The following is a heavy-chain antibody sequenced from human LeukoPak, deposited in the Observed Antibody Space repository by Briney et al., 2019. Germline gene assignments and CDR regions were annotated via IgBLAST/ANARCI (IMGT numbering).Heavy chain of an antibody. V-gene: IGHV1-18*01. CDR2: ISVYSGNT. J-gene: IGHJ4*02. CDR3: ARDYYDTSGYFYSSNY. Sequence: GASVKVSCKASGYTFTSYGITWVRQAPGQGLEWMGWISVYSGNTHYAQKLQGRVTMTTDTSTTTAYMELRSLRSDDTAVYYCARDYYDTSGYFYSSNYWGQGTLVTVSS. D-gene: IGHD3-22*01. CDR1: GYTFTSYG.